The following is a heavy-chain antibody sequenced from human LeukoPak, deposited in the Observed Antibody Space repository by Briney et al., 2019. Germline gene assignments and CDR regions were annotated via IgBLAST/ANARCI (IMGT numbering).Heavy chain of an antibody. V-gene: IGHV4-4*07. CDR2: IYTSGST. J-gene: IGHJ4*02. D-gene: IGHD2-15*01. Sequence: SETLSLTCTVSGGSISSYYWSWIRQPAGKGLEWIGRIYTSGSTNYNPSLKSRVTMSVDTSKNQFSLKLSSVTAADTAVYYCARGSVVVAATPQIDYSGQGTLVTVSS. CDR3: ARGSVVVAATPQIDY. CDR1: GGSISSYY.